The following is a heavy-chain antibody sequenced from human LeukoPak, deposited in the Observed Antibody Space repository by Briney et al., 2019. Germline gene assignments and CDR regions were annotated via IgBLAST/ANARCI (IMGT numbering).Heavy chain of an antibody. CDR3: ARVDWLANYYYYVDV. CDR2: FYHGGST. Sequence: SETLSLTCTVSGYSISTGYYWDWIRQPPGKGLEWIGTFYHGGSTYSNPSLKSRVTISVDTSKNQFSLNLSSVTAADTAVYYCARVDWLANYYYYVDVWGKGTTVTVSS. CDR1: GYSISTGYY. D-gene: IGHD2-21*01. V-gene: IGHV4-38-2*02. J-gene: IGHJ6*03.